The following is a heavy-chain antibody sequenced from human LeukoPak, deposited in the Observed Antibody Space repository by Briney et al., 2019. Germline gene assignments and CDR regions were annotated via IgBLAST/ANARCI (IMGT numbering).Heavy chain of an antibody. Sequence: PSETLSLTCTVSGGSIRSSSYYWGWIRQPPGKGLEWIGSIYYSGSTYYNPSLKSRVTISVDTSKNQFSLKLSSVTAADTAVYYCARHVDRGYYSWAYYYGMDVWGQGTTVTVSS. CDR1: GGSIRSSSYY. CDR2: IYYSGST. D-gene: IGHD3-3*01. J-gene: IGHJ6*02. CDR3: ARHVDRGYYSWAYYYGMDV. V-gene: IGHV4-39*01.